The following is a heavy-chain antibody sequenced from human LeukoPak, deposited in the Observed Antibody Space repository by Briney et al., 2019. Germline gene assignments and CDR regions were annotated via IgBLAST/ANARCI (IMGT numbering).Heavy chain of an antibody. CDR1: GASISSYY. D-gene: IGHD5-12*01. J-gene: IGHJ4*02. V-gene: IGHV4-59*01. CDR2: IYYSGST. CDR3: ARGGGYSAYVPLDH. Sequence: SETLSLTCTVSGASISSYYWSWIRQPPGKGLEWIGYIYYSGSTYHNPSLKSRATISVDTSRNQFSLKLSSVTAADTAVYYCARGGGYSAYVPLDHWGQGTLITVSS.